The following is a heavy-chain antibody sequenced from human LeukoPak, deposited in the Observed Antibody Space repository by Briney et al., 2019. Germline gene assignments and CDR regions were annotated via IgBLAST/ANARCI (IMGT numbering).Heavy chain of an antibody. D-gene: IGHD6-13*01. V-gene: IGHV3-33*01. CDR1: GFTFSSYG. CDR2: IWYGGSNK. J-gene: IGHJ6*02. Sequence: GGSLRLSCAASGFTFSSYGMHWVRQAPGKGLEWVAVIWYGGSNKYYADSVKGRFTISRDNSKNTLYLQMNSLRAEDTAVYYCARVRRGSSWYYYGMDVWGQGTTVTVSS. CDR3: ARVRRGSSWYYYGMDV.